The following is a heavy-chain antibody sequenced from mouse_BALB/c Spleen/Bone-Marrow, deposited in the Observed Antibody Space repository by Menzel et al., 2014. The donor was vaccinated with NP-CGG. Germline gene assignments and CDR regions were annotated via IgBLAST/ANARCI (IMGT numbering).Heavy chain of an antibody. CDR2: IHPSDSET. D-gene: IGHD2-1*01. V-gene: IGHV1-61*01. J-gene: IGHJ3*01. Sequence: QVQLKQSGTEVVRPGASVKLSCKASGYSFTTYWMNWVKQRPGQGLEWIGMIHPSDSETRLNQKFKDKATLTVDKSSSTAYMQLNSPTSEDSAVCYCAREKVYYGISWFAYWGQGTPVTVSA. CDR1: GYSFTTYW. CDR3: AREKVYYGISWFAY.